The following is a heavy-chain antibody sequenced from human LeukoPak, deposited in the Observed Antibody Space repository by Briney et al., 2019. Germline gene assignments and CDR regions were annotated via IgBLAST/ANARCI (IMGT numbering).Heavy chain of an antibody. CDR3: ARYSSGWYMEDWFDP. D-gene: IGHD6-19*01. CDR1: GGSIRSHY. V-gene: IGHV4-59*11. J-gene: IGHJ5*02. Sequence: SETLSLTCTVSGGSIRSHYWSWIRQPPGKGLEWIGYIYYSGSTNYNPSLKSRVTISVDTSKNQFSLKLSSVTAADTAVYYCARYSSGWYMEDWFDPWGQGTLVTVSS. CDR2: IYYSGST.